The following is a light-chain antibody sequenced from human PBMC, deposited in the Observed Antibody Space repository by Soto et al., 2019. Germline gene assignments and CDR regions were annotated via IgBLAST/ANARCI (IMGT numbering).Light chain of an antibody. CDR1: QSITNNY. V-gene: IGKV3-20*01. Sequence: EIVLTQSPGTLSLSPGERATLSCRASQSITNNYLAWYQHKPGQAPRLLIYGAVFRATGIPDRISGSGSGTYFTLTINRLEPEDFAVYYCQEYDNSPAFGGGTKVQIK. CDR3: QEYDNSPA. J-gene: IGKJ4*01. CDR2: GAV.